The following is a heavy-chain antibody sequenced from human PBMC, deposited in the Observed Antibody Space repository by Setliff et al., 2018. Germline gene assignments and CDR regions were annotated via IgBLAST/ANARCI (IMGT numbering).Heavy chain of an antibody. V-gene: IGHV1-69*11. CDR2: IIPILETT. D-gene: IGHD3-3*01. Sequence: SVKVSCKVSGGAFSNYGLSWVRQAPGQGLLWMGRIIPILETTNYAQNFQGRVSITADESARTAYMELSSLTFEDTAVYYCARWNGSGYFYYWGQGTWVTVSS. CDR1: GGAFSNYG. J-gene: IGHJ4*02. CDR3: ARWNGSGYFYY.